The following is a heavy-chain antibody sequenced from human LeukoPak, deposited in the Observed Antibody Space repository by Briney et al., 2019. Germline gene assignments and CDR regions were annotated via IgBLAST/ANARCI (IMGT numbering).Heavy chain of an antibody. J-gene: IGHJ4*02. Sequence: SGGSLRLSCAASGFTFSNYAMSWVRQAPGKGLEWVSAISGSGGSTYYADSVKGRFTISRDNSKNTLYLQMTSLRAEDTAVYSCAKNGPGVYGDYYFDSWGQGTLVTVSS. CDR2: ISGSGGST. V-gene: IGHV3-23*01. D-gene: IGHD4-17*01. CDR3: AKNGPGVYGDYYFDS. CDR1: GFTFSNYA.